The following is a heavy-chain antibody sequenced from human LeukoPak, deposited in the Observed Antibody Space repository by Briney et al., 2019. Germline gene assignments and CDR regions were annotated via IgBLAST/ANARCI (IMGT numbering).Heavy chain of an antibody. D-gene: IGHD6-25*01. J-gene: IGHJ4*02. V-gene: IGHV3-7*01. CDR3: ARGGAARGRFEN. Sequence: GGSLRLSCVASGFPFNVQTMSWVRKAPGKGLDWVASMREDGSEINYVDSVKGRFTISRDNSKNSLYLQMNSLRAEHTAVYYCARGGAARGRFENWGQGTLVTVSS. CDR1: GFPFNVQT. CDR2: MREDGSEI.